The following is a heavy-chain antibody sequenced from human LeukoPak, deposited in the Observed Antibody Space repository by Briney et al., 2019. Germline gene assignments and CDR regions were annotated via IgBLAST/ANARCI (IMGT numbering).Heavy chain of an antibody. J-gene: IGHJ4*02. Sequence: PGGSLRLSCAASGFTFSNFGMHWVRQAPGKGLEWVAFIRFDGTSEFYADSVKARFTISRDNSKNTLYLQMNSLRAEDTAVYYCARGTHPNYDILTGYSVDFDYWGQGTLVTVSS. CDR3: ARGTHPNYDILTGYSVDFDY. CDR2: IRFDGTSE. D-gene: IGHD3-9*01. CDR1: GFTFSNFG. V-gene: IGHV3-30*02.